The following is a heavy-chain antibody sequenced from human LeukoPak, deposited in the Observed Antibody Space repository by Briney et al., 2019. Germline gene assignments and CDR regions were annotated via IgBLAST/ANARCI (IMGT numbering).Heavy chain of an antibody. Sequence: GVSLRLSCTASGFTFSSYDMHWVRHATGKGLEWVSAICTAGDTYYPSSVKGRFTISRKNAKNSLYLQMHSLRAGDTAVYYCAISSSGPNDRSGYWGAFDIWGQGTMVTVSS. J-gene: IGHJ3*02. CDR2: ICTAGDT. CDR1: GFTFSSYD. V-gene: IGHV3-13*01. D-gene: IGHD3-22*01. CDR3: AISSSGPNDRSGYWGAFDI.